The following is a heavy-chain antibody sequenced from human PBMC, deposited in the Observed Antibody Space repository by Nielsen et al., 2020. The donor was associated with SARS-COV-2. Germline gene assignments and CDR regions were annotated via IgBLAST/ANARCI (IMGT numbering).Heavy chain of an antibody. CDR2: IYYSGST. Sequence: SETLSLTCTVSGGSISSGSYYWSWIRQHPGKGLEWIGYIYYSGSTYYNPSLKSRVTIPVDTSKNQFSLKLSSVPAADTAVYYCARAPKAIVVHHFDYWGQGTLVTVSS. V-gene: IGHV4-31*03. CDR3: ARAPKAIVVHHFDY. CDR1: GGSISSGSYY. J-gene: IGHJ4*02. D-gene: IGHD3-22*01.